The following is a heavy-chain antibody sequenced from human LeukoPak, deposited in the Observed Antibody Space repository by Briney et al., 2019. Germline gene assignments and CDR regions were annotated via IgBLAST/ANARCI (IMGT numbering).Heavy chain of an antibody. J-gene: IGHJ4*02. CDR3: ARGDTVTTGLRMNY. D-gene: IGHD4-17*01. Sequence: SQTLSLTCAISGDSVSSNSAAWNWIRQSPSRGLEWLGRTYYRSKWYNDYAVSVKSRITINPDTSKNQFPLQLNSVTPEDTAVYYCARGDTVTTGLRMNYWGQGTLVTVSS. CDR2: TYYRSKWYN. CDR1: GDSVSSNSAA. V-gene: IGHV6-1*01.